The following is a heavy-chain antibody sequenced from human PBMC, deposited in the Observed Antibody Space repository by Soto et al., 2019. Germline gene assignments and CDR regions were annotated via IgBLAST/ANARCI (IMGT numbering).Heavy chain of an antibody. V-gene: IGHV3-23*01. J-gene: IGHJ4*02. CDR3: AKFGSSSWSPHYYFDY. D-gene: IGHD2-2*01. Sequence: EVQLLESGGGLVQPGGSLRLSCAASGFTFDNYAMGWVRQAPGKGLEWVSAITDSGDDTYYIDSVKGRFTISRDNSKSTLYLQLNSLRAEDTAIYYFAKFGSSSWSPHYYFDYWGQGTLVTVSS. CDR2: ITDSGDDT. CDR1: GFTFDNYA.